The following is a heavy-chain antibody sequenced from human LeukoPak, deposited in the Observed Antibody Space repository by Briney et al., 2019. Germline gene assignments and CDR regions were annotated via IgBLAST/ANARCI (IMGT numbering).Heavy chain of an antibody. CDR3: VSFYETY. CDR1: GFTFSSYW. Sequence: GGSLRLSCAASGFTFSSYWMSWVRQAPGKGLEWVANIRQDGSDKYYVDSVKGRFTISKDNAKNTVYLQMNSLRAEDTAVYYCVSFYETYWGRGTLVTVSS. J-gene: IGHJ4*02. CDR2: IRQDGSDK. V-gene: IGHV3-7*01. D-gene: IGHD2/OR15-2a*01.